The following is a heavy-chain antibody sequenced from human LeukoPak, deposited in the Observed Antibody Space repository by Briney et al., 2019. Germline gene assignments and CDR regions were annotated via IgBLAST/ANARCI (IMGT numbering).Heavy chain of an antibody. V-gene: IGHV3-21*01. J-gene: IGHJ5*02. CDR2: ISSSSSYI. CDR1: GFTFSSYS. D-gene: IGHD2-2*01. Sequence: RAGGSLRLSCAASGFTFSSYSMNWVRQAPGKGLEWVSSISSSSSYIYYADSVKGRFTISRDNAKNSLYLQMNSLRAEDTAVYYCARERLGYCSSTSCYERSNWFDPWGQGTLVTVSS. CDR3: ARERLGYCSSTSCYERSNWFDP.